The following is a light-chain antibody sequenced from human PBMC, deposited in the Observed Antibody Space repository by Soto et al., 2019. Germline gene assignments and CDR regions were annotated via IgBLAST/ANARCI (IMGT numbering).Light chain of an antibody. V-gene: IGLV1-47*02. CDR1: DSHLGDNY. CDR3: AAWDDSLSGVV. CDR2: SDN. Sequence: QSVLTQPPSASGTPGQSVTISCSGSDSHLGDNYVYWYQQISTTAPKLLIYSDNQRTSGVPDRFSGSKSGTSASLASSGLRSDDEADYFCAAWDDSLSGVVFGGGTKLTGL. J-gene: IGLJ2*01.